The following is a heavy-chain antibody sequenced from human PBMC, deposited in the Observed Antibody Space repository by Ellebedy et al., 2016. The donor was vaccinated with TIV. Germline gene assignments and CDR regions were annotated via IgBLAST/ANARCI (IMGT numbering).Heavy chain of an antibody. J-gene: IGHJ6*02. D-gene: IGHD3-10*01. Sequence: ASVKVSCXASGYTFTSYYMHWVRQAPGQGLEWMGIINPSGGSTSYAQKFQGRVTMTRDTSTSTVYMELSSLRSEDTAVYYCARVSKPHMVRGANGMDVWGQGTTVTVSS. CDR1: GYTFTSYY. CDR2: INPSGGST. CDR3: ARVSKPHMVRGANGMDV. V-gene: IGHV1-46*01.